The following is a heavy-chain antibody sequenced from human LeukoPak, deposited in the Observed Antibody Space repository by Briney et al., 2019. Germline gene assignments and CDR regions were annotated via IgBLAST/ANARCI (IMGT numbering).Heavy chain of an antibody. CDR3: AKDYYGSGSHPQRFDY. CDR1: GFTFDDYA. Sequence: PGGSLRLSCAASGFTFDDYAMHWVRQAPGKGLEWVSAISWNSGSIGYADSVKGRFTISRDNAKNSLYLQMNSLRAEDTALYYCAKDYYGSGSHPQRFDYWGQGTLVTVSS. CDR2: ISWNSGSI. J-gene: IGHJ4*02. V-gene: IGHV3-9*01. D-gene: IGHD3-10*01.